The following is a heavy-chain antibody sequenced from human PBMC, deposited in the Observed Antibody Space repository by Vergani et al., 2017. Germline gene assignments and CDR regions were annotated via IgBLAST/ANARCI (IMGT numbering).Heavy chain of an antibody. CDR1: GGSISSSSYY. CDR2: IYYSGST. J-gene: IGHJ3*02. Sequence: QLQLQESGPGLVKPSETLSLTCTVSGGSISSSSYYWGWIRQPPGKGLEWIGSIYYSGSTYYNPSLKSRVTISVDTSKNQFSLKRSSVRAADTEVYYGARDEVAAAGIGDDAFDIWGQGTMVTVSS. V-gene: IGHV4-39*07. D-gene: IGHD6-13*01. CDR3: ARDEVAAAGIGDDAFDI.